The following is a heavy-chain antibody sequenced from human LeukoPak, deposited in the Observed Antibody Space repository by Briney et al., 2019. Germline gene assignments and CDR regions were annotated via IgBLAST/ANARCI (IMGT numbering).Heavy chain of an antibody. V-gene: IGHV4-39*07. Sequence: SETLSLTCTVSGGSISSSSYYWGWIRQPPGKGLEWIGEINHSGSTNYNPSLKSRVTISVDTSKNQFSLKLSSVTAADTAVYYCARVTWRQWLVRRPGGSYMDVWGKGTTVTVSS. J-gene: IGHJ6*03. D-gene: IGHD6-19*01. CDR2: INHSGST. CDR3: ARVTWRQWLVRRPGGSYMDV. CDR1: GGSISSSSYY.